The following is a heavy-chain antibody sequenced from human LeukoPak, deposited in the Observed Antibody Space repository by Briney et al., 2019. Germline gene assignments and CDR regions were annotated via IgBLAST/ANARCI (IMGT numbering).Heavy chain of an antibody. CDR2: INPSDGST. CDR3: ARGPAAANFDY. V-gene: IGHV1-46*01. D-gene: IGHD6-25*01. CDR1: GYTFTSYY. Sequence: ASVKVSGKASGYTFTSYYMHWVRQAPGQGLEWMGIINPSDGSTSYAQKFQGRVSLTRDTSTSTVYMELSSLRSQDTAVYYCARGPAAANFDYWGQGTLVTVSS. J-gene: IGHJ4*02.